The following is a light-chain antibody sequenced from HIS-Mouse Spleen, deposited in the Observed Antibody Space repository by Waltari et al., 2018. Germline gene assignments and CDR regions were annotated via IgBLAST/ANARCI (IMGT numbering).Light chain of an antibody. CDR1: SSALVGYNY. V-gene: IGLV2-11*01. CDR3: CSYAGSYTWV. CDR2: DVS. Sequence: QSPLTQPRSVSRSPGRSATIPCAATSSALVGYNYGPWYQQHPGKAPKRMTYDVSKRPSGVPDRFSGSKSGNTASLTISGLQAEDEADYYCCSYAGSYTWVFGGGTKLTVL. J-gene: IGLJ3*02.